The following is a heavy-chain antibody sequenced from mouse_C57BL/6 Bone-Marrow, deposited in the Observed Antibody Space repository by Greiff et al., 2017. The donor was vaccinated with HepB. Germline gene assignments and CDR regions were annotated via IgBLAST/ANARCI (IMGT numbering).Heavy chain of an antibody. CDR3: ARGDGNYYYFDY. V-gene: IGHV1-19*01. CDR1: GYTFTDYY. CDR2: INPYNGGT. Sequence: VQLQQSGPVLVKPGASVKMSCKASGYTFTDYYMNWVKQSHGKSLEWIGVINPYNGGTSYNQKFKGKATLTVDNSSTTAYMELNSLTSEDAAVYYCARGDGNYYYFDYWGQGTTLTVSS. J-gene: IGHJ2*01. D-gene: IGHD2-1*01.